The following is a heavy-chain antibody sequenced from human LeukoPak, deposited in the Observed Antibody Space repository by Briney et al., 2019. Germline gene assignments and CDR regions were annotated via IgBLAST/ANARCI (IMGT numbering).Heavy chain of an antibody. CDR2: ISSDGGST. V-gene: IGHV3-64*04. D-gene: IGHD2-8*01. CDR1: GFTFSSNP. J-gene: IGHJ4*02. CDR3: ARERLRVYDY. Sequence: GGSLRLSCSASGFTFSSNPMHWVRQAPGKGLEYVSAISSDGGSTSYADSVKGRFTISRDNSKNMVYLQMNSLRAEDTAVYYCARERLRVYDYWGQGTLVTVSS.